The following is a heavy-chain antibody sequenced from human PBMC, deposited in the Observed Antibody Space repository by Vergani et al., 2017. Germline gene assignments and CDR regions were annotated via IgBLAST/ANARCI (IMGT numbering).Heavy chain of an antibody. CDR3: ARASGSGWYDY. CDR2: IGTTVDT. J-gene: IGHJ4*02. D-gene: IGHD6-19*01. V-gene: IGHV3-13*04. CDR1: VFTFSRDE. Sequence: EVQLVDSGGGLLQPGGSLRLSCAASVFTFSRDELHWVRQATGKGLEWVSAIGTTVDTYYPGSVKGRFTISRENAKNSLYLQMNSLRAGDTAVYYCARASGSGWYDYWGQGTLVTVSS.